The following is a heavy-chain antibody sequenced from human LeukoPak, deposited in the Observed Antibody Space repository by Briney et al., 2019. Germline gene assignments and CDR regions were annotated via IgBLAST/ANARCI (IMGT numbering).Heavy chain of an antibody. V-gene: IGHV1-18*01. CDR2: ISAYNGNT. D-gene: IGHD2-2*01. CDR3: ARDHDIVVVPAAADYYYYGMDV. Sequence: ASVKVSCKASGYTFTSYGISWVRQAPGQGLEWMGWISAYNGNTNCAQKLQGRVTMTTDTSTSTAYMELRSLRSDDTAVYYCARDHDIVVVPAAADYYYYGMDVWGQGTTVTVSS. J-gene: IGHJ6*02. CDR1: GYTFTSYG.